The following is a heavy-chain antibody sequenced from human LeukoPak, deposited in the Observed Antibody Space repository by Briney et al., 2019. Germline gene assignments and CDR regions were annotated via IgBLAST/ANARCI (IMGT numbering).Heavy chain of an antibody. CDR3: ARDFATWYFDY. CDR2: INTYDGNT. J-gene: IGHJ4*02. Sequence: VASVKVSCKASGYTFTSYGISWVRQAPGQGLEWMGWINTYDGNTNYAQNFQGRVAMTTDTSTSTAYMELRSLRSDDTAVYYCARDFATWYFDYWGQGTLVTVSS. CDR1: GYTFTSYG. D-gene: IGHD2-15*01. V-gene: IGHV1-18*01.